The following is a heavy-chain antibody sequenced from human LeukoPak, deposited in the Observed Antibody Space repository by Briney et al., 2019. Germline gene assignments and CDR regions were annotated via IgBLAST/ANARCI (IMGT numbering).Heavy chain of an antibody. V-gene: IGHV3-11*01. Sequence: KAGGSLRLSCAASGFTFSDYYMSWIRQAPGKGLEWVSYISSSGSTIYYADSVKGRFTISRDNAKNSLYLQMNSLRAEDTALYLCAGGDRNGWYFDYWGQGTLVTVSS. CDR3: AGGDRNGWYFDY. D-gene: IGHD6-19*01. J-gene: IGHJ4*02. CDR1: GFTFSDYY. CDR2: ISSSGSTI.